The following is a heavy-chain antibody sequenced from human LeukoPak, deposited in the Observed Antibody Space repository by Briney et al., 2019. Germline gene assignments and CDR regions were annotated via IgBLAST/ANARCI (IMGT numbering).Heavy chain of an antibody. CDR2: INPNSGGT. CDR1: GYTFTGYY. Sequence: ASVKVSCKASGYTFTGYYMHWVRQAPGQGLEWMGRINPNSGGTNYAQKFQGRVTMTRDTSISTAYMELSRLRPDDTAVYYCARDRVVPRGFDPWGQGTLVTVSS. J-gene: IGHJ5*02. CDR3: ARDRVVPRGFDP. D-gene: IGHD2-2*01. V-gene: IGHV1-2*06.